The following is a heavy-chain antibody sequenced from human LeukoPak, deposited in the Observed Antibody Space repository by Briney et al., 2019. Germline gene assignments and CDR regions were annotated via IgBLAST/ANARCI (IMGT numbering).Heavy chain of an antibody. D-gene: IGHD2-15*01. V-gene: IGHV3-48*02. CDR2: ISSSSSTI. Sequence: GGSLRLSCAASGFTFSSYSMNWVRQAPGKGLEWVSYISSSSSTIYSADSVKGRFTISRDNAKNSLYLQMNSLRDEDTAVYYCAISSPYCSGGSCFDYWGQGTLVTVSS. CDR1: GFTFSSYS. J-gene: IGHJ4*02. CDR3: AISSPYCSGGSCFDY.